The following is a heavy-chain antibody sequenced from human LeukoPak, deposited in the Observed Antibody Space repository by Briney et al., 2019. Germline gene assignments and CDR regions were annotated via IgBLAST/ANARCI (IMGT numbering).Heavy chain of an antibody. V-gene: IGHV4-34*01. CDR1: GGSFSGYY. CDR3: AREAWIQLWFLDY. CDR2: INHSGST. Sequence: SETLSLTCAVYGGSFSGYYWSWIRQPPGKGLEWIGEINHSGSTNYNPSLKSRATISVDTSKNQFSLKLSSVTAADTAVYYCAREAWIQLWFLDYWGQGTLVTVSS. J-gene: IGHJ4*02. D-gene: IGHD5-18*01.